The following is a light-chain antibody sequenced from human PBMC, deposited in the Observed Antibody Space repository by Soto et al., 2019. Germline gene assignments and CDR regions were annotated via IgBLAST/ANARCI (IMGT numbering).Light chain of an antibody. J-gene: IGKJ5*01. V-gene: IGKV3-11*01. CDR1: QSFSSY. Sequence: EIVLTQSLATLALSPGERATLAXRSSQSFSSYFAWYPQQPVXXTRLXXXDAXNRATGIPARFSGSGSGKDFTLTISSLEPEDFAVYYCQQRYNWPTSTFGQGTRLDIK. CDR3: QQRYNWPTST. CDR2: DAX.